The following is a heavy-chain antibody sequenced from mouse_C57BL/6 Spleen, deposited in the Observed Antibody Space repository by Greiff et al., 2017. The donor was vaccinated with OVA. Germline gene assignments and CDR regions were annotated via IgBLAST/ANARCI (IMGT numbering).Heavy chain of an antibody. V-gene: IGHV2-2*01. Sequence: QVHVKQSGPGLVQPSQSLSITCTVSGFSLTSYGVHWVRQSPGKGLEWLGVIWSGGSTDYNAAFISRLSISKDNSKSQVFFKMNSLQADDTAIYYCARPLYSNYWYFDVWGTGTTVTVSS. CDR2: IWSGGST. CDR3: ARPLYSNYWYFDV. D-gene: IGHD2-5*01. CDR1: GFSLTSYG. J-gene: IGHJ1*03.